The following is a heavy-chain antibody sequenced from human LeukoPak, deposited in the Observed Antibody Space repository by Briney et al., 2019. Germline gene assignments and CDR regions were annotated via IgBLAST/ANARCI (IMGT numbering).Heavy chain of an antibody. Sequence: KPSETLSLTCTVSGGSISSSSYYWGWIRQPPGKGLEWIGSIYYTGSTYYNPSLKSRVAISINTSKNQFSLNLSSVTAADTAVYYCARQDGDPYYAFDIWGQGTMVTVSS. V-gene: IGHV4-39*01. D-gene: IGHD4-17*01. CDR3: ARQDGDPYYAFDI. J-gene: IGHJ3*02. CDR2: IYYTGST. CDR1: GGSISSSSYY.